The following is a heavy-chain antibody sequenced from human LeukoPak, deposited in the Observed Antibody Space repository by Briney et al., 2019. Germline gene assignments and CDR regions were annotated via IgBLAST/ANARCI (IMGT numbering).Heavy chain of an antibody. CDR3: TTGLSSGY. V-gene: IGHV3-15*01. CDR2: IKSKIDVGTT. CDR1: VFTSSNAW. J-gene: IGHJ4*02. D-gene: IGHD6-25*01. Sequence: GGSLSLSRAASVFTSSNAWMSWVRQAPGKGLEWGSRIKSKIDVGTTDYAAPVKGRFTISRDDSKTTFDWQMTSLKTEDTAVYYCTTGLSSGYWGQGTLVTASS.